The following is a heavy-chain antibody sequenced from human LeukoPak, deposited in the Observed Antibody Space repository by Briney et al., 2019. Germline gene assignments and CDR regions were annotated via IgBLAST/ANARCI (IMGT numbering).Heavy chain of an antibody. D-gene: IGHD4-11*01. V-gene: IGHV4-34*01. Sequence: KPSETLSLTCAVYGGSFGGYYWSWIRKPPGKGLEWIGEINHSGSTNYNPSLKSRVTISVDTSKNQFSLKLSSVTAADTAVYYCARGTHYSNRIINYYYYGMDVWGQGTTVTVSS. CDR1: GGSFGGYY. CDR2: INHSGST. CDR3: ARGTHYSNRIINYYYYGMDV. J-gene: IGHJ6*02.